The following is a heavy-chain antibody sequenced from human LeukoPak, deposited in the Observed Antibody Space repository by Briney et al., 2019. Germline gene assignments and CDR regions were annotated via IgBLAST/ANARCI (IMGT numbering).Heavy chain of an antibody. V-gene: IGHV3-7*01. CDR1: GFTFRSYW. D-gene: IGHD2-21*02. CDR3: TRDFGSGVVVTAIVD. Sequence: QSGGSLRLSCAASGFTFRSYWMTWVRQAPGRGLEWVANIKPDGSEKDYVDSVKGRFTISRDNAENSLYLQMNSLRVEDTAIYYCTRDFGSGVVVTAIVDWGQGTLVTVSS. J-gene: IGHJ4*02. CDR2: IKPDGSEK.